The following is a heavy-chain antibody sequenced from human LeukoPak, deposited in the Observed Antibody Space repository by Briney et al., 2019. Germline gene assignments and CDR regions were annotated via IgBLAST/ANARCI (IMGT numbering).Heavy chain of an antibody. J-gene: IGHJ4*02. CDR2: LYYSGRT. D-gene: IGHD5-12*01. V-gene: IGHV4-59*01. Sequence: SETLSLTCTVSGDSISSYFWCWIRQPPGKGLEWIGCLYYSGRTNYSASLTSRVTLSADTSKNQFSLKLNSVTAADSAIYYCARDYSGYEFDYWGQGTLVTVSS. CDR1: GDSISSYF. CDR3: ARDYSGYEFDY.